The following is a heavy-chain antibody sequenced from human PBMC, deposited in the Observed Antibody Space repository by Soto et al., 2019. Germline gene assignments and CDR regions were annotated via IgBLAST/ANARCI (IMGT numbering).Heavy chain of an antibody. V-gene: IGHV4-31*03. CDR3: ARHKAAGPYTYYFYX. CDR2: VYYGGST. Sequence: SETLSLTFTVSGDSINNVGYYWAWIRQHPGKGLELIGYVYYGGSTHHNPSLKSRDTISLDTSKNQFSLKLSSVTAADTAVYYCARHKAAGPYTYYFYXRGQGTLVTVS. CDR1: GDSINNVGYY. D-gene: IGHD6-13*01. J-gene: IGHJ4*02.